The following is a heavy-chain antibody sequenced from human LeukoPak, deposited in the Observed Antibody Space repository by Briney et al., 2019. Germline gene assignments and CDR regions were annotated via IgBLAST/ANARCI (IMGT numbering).Heavy chain of an antibody. CDR3: ATVYYDFWSGLLDY. CDR1: GYTLTELS. Sequence: ASVKVSCKVSGYTLTELSMHWVRQAPGKGLEWMGGFDPEDGETIYAQKFQGRVTMTEDTSTDTAYMELSSLRSEDTAVYYCATVYYDFWSGLLDYWGQGTLVTVSS. J-gene: IGHJ4*02. V-gene: IGHV1-24*01. CDR2: FDPEDGET. D-gene: IGHD3-3*01.